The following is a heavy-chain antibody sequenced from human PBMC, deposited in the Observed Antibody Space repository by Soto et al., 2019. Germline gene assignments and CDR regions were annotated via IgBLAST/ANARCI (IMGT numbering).Heavy chain of an antibody. J-gene: IGHJ6*03. CDR3: TTERYYDYWSGSRGHMDV. Sequence: GWSLSISCAPSGSTVSKGWMRWVRRAPGKGREWVGCIKSKTDGGTADHASPEEGRSTISRADSKSALELQMHSLKTEDTAVYYCTTERYYDYWSGSRGHMDVWGKGTTVTVSS. CDR1: GSTVSKGW. V-gene: IGHV3-15*01. CDR2: IKSKTDGGTA. D-gene: IGHD3-3*01.